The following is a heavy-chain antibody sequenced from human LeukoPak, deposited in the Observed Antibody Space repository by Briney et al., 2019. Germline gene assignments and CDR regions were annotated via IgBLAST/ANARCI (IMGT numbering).Heavy chain of an antibody. V-gene: IGHV3-69-1*01. J-gene: IGHJ5*01. D-gene: IGHD3-9*01. Sequence: GGSLRLSCSVSGFSFSDYCMDWVRQAPGKGLEWVSYISTTSSTHYADSAEGRFTISRDNAKNSLYLQMDSLRAEDTAVYYCVKGSYSEILTARPDWFDSWGQGTLVTVSS. CDR2: ISTTSST. CDR1: GFSFSDYC. CDR3: VKGSYSEILTARPDWFDS.